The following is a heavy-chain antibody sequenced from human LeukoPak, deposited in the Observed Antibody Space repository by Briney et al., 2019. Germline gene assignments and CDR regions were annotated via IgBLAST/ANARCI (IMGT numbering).Heavy chain of an antibody. CDR1: GFTFSSYS. J-gene: IGHJ4*02. CDR2: ISGSGGTT. D-gene: IGHD6-19*01. V-gene: IGHV3-23*01. CDR3: AKDYGSGF. Sequence: GGSLRLSCAASGFTFSSYSMNWVRQAPGKGLEWVSGISGSGGTTYYADSVKGRFTISRDNSQNTLYLQMNSLRAEDTAVYYCAKDYGSGFWGQGTLVTVSS.